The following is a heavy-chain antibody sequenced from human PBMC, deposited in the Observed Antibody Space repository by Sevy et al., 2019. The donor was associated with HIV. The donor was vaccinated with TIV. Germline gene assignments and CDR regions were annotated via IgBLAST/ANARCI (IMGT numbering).Heavy chain of an antibody. Sequence: GGSLRLSCAASGFTFSSYAMHWVRQAPGKGLEWVAVISYDGSNKYYADSVKGRFTISRDNSKNTLYLQMNSLRAGDTAVYYCARSLDTAMVTFFGWFDPWGQGTLVTVSS. CDR3: ARSLDTAMVTFFGWFDP. CDR2: ISYDGSNK. D-gene: IGHD5-18*01. CDR1: GFTFSSYA. J-gene: IGHJ5*02. V-gene: IGHV3-30-3*01.